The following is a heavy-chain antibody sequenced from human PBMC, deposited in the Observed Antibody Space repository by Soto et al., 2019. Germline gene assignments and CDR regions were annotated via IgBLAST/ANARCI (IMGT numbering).Heavy chain of an antibody. D-gene: IGHD5-12*01. CDR1: GGSISSSYY. V-gene: IGHV4-61*01. J-gene: IGHJ3*02. CDR2: IYYSGST. Sequence: PSETLSLTCAVSGGSISSSYYWSWIRQPPGKGLEWIGYIYYSGSTNYNPSLKSRVTISVDTSKNQFSLKLSSVTAADTAVYYCARAPVEMATIPRAFDIWGQGTMVTVSS. CDR3: ARAPVEMATIPRAFDI.